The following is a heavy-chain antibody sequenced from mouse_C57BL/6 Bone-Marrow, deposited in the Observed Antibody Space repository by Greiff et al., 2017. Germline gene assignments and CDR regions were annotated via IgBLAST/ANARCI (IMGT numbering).Heavy chain of an antibody. D-gene: IGHD4-1*01. Sequence: QVQLQQPGAELVKPGASVKVSCKASGYTFTSYWMHWVKQRPGKGLEWIGRIHPSDSDTNYNQKFKGKATLTVDKSSSTAYMQLSSLTSKDSAVYYCAIPADLTAYAMDYWGQGTSVTVSS. CDR1: GYTFTSYW. J-gene: IGHJ4*01. V-gene: IGHV1-74*01. CDR3: AIPADLTAYAMDY. CDR2: IHPSDSDT.